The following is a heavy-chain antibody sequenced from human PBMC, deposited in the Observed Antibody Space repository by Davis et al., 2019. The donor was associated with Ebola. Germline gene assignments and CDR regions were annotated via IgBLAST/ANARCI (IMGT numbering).Heavy chain of an antibody. D-gene: IGHD6-13*01. Sequence: GESLKISCAASGFTFSSSVMSWVRQAPGKGLEWVSAISGSGGSTFYADSVKGRLTISRDNSQNTLYLQMDSLRTEDTAVYYCARAPSGYSSSFDYWGQGTLVSVSS. V-gene: IGHV3-23*01. CDR2: ISGSGGST. J-gene: IGHJ4*02. CDR3: ARAPSGYSSSFDY. CDR1: GFTFSSSV.